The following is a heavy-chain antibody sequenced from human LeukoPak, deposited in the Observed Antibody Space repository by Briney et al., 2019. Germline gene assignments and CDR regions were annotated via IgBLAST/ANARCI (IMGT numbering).Heavy chain of an antibody. CDR1: GGSISSSSYY. Sequence: SETLSLTCTVSGGSISSSSYYWGWIRQPPGKGLEWIGSIYYSGSTYYNPSLKSRVTISVDTSKNQSSLKLSSVTAADTAVYYCARGKGDYAAFDIWGQGTMVTVSS. V-gene: IGHV4-39*07. D-gene: IGHD4-17*01. CDR3: ARGKGDYAAFDI. J-gene: IGHJ3*02. CDR2: IYYSGST.